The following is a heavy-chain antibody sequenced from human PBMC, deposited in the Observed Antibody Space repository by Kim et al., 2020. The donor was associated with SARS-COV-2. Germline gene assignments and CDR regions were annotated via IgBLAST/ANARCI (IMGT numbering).Heavy chain of an antibody. CDR3: ARGSRGYSGYDSPIP. V-gene: IGHV4-34*01. CDR1: GGSFSGYY. Sequence: SETLSLTCAVYGGSFSGYYWSWIRQPPGKGLEWIGEINHSGSTNYNPSLKSRVTISVDTSKNQFSLKLSSVTAADTAVYYCARGSRGYSGYDSPIPWGQGTLVTVSS. CDR2: INHSGST. J-gene: IGHJ5*02. D-gene: IGHD5-12*01.